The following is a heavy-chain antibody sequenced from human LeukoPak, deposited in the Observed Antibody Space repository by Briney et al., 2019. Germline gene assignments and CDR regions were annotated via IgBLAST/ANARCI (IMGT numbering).Heavy chain of an antibody. J-gene: IGHJ4*02. Sequence: ASVKVSCKTSGYTFTSYAINWVRQAPGQGLEWTGWINTNTENPTYAQGFTGRYVFSLDTSVSTAYLQISGLKADDTAVYYCGRDPKLGIRGYTYGYIDYWGQGTLVTVSS. CDR2: INTNTENP. V-gene: IGHV7-4-1*02. CDR3: GRDPKLGIRGYTYGYIDY. CDR1: GYTFTSYA. D-gene: IGHD5-18*01.